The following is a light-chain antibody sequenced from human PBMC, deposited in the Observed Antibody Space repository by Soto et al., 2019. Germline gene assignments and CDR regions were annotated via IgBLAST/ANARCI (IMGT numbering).Light chain of an antibody. J-gene: IGKJ1*01. Sequence: EIVLTQSPGPLSLSPGERATLSCRSSQSVNTKYLAWYQQKPGQAPRLLISGTSSRATGIPDRFSGSGAGTDCTLTISRLEPEDVAVYYCQQYGSSPRTLGQGTKVDIK. CDR1: QSVNTKY. V-gene: IGKV3-20*01. CDR3: QQYGSSPRT. CDR2: GTS.